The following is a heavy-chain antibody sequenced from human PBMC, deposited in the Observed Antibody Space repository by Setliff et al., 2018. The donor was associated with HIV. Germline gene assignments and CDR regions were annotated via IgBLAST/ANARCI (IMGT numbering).Heavy chain of an antibody. D-gene: IGHD1-1*01. V-gene: IGHV3-21*04. CDR1: GFIFSDYF. Sequence: GGSLRLSCAASGFIFSDYFMDWVRQAPGKGLEWVSSISSSSNYIYYADSVKGRFTISRDNAKNSLYLQMNSLRTEDTAMYYCARDVRWNQDGGGYWGQGTLVTVSS. J-gene: IGHJ4*02. CDR2: ISSSSNYI. CDR3: ARDVRWNQDGGGY.